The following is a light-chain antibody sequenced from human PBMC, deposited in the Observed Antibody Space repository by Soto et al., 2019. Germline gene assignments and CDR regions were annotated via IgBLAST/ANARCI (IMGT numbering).Light chain of an antibody. V-gene: IGKV3-15*01. CDR1: QSVSNN. J-gene: IGKJ5*01. CDR3: QQRHMWPIT. CDR2: GAS. Sequence: EIVLTQSPCTLSLSPGERAPLSCRATQSVSNNYLAWYQQKPGQAPRLLIYGASTRATGIPARFSGSGSGTEFTLTISSLQSEDFAVYYCQQRHMWPITFGQGTRLEI.